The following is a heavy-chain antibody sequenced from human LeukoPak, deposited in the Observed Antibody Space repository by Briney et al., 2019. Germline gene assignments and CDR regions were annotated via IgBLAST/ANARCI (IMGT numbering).Heavy chain of an antibody. Sequence: SETLSLTCTVSGGSISSYYWSWIRQPPGKGLEWIGYIYYSGSTYYNPSLKSRVTISVDTSKNQFSLKLSSVTAADTAVYYCARESEMVRGVHTFDYWGQGTLVTVSS. J-gene: IGHJ4*02. CDR3: ARESEMVRGVHTFDY. CDR1: GGSISSYY. D-gene: IGHD3-10*01. CDR2: IYYSGST. V-gene: IGHV4-59*12.